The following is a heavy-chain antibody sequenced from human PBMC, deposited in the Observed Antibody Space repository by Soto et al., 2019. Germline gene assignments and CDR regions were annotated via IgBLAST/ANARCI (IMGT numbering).Heavy chain of an antibody. V-gene: IGHV4-59*12. CDR2: IHYNGNT. J-gene: IGHJ4*02. CDR3: ARGGVDYYDSSGYYFSPYYFDY. D-gene: IGHD3-22*01. CDR1: GGYLIAYS. Sequence: SVTLPLSKTVSGGYLIAYSLSWVRQPPGKGLEWIGNIHYNGNTKYNPSLKSRVTMSVDTSKNQFSLKLSSVTAADTAVYYCARGGVDYYDSSGYYFSPYYFDYWGQGTLVTVSS.